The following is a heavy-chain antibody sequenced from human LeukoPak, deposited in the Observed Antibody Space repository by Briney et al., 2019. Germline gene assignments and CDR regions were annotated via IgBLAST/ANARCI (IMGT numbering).Heavy chain of an antibody. CDR1: GFTFSSYG. CDR3: AIDLGGSGYSQDY. V-gene: IGHV3-30*02. J-gene: IGHJ4*02. Sequence: PGGSLRLSCAASGFTFSSYGMHWVRQAPGKGLEWVAVIRYDGSNKYYADSVKGRFTISRDNSKNTLYLQMNSLRAEDTAVYYCAIDLGGSGYSQDYWGQGTLVTVSS. CDR2: IRYDGSNK. D-gene: IGHD3-22*01.